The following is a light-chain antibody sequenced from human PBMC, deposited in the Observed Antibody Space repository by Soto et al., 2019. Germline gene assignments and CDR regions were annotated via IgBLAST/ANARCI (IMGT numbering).Light chain of an antibody. V-gene: IGKV3-15*01. CDR1: PSVSNN. Sequence: EIVMTQSPATLSVSPGEKATLSCRASPSVSNNLAWYQKKPGQAPRSLIYGASTRATGIPARFSGSGSGTEFTLTISRLQAEEFAVYYCQQYNNWWTFGQGTKVEIK. CDR2: GAS. J-gene: IGKJ1*01. CDR3: QQYNNWWT.